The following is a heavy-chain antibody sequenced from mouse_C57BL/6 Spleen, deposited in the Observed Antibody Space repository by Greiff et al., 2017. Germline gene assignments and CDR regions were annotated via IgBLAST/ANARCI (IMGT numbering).Heavy chain of an antibody. V-gene: IGHV5-6*01. D-gene: IGHD1-1*01. CDR2: ISSGGSYT. CDR3: ARQAYYYGSSLGAMDY. Sequence: VQLKESGGDLVKPGGSLKLSCAASGFTFSSYGMSWVRQTPDKRLEWVATISSGGSYTYYPDSVKGRFTISRDNAKNTLYLQMSSLKSEDTAMYYCARQAYYYGSSLGAMDYWGQGTSVTVSS. CDR1: GFTFSSYG. J-gene: IGHJ4*01.